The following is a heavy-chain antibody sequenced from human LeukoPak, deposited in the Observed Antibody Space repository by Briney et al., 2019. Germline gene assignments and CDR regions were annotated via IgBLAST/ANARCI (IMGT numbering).Heavy chain of an antibody. V-gene: IGHV4-59*12. Sequence: SETLSLTCTVSGGSISSYYWSWIRQPPGKGLEWTGYIYYSGSTNYNPPLKSRVTISVDTSKNQFSLRLSSVTAADTAVYYCARDEGSIPTVTTDWFDPWGQGTLVTVSS. CDR1: GGSISSYY. D-gene: IGHD4-17*01. J-gene: IGHJ5*02. CDR3: ARDEGSIPTVTTDWFDP. CDR2: IYYSGST.